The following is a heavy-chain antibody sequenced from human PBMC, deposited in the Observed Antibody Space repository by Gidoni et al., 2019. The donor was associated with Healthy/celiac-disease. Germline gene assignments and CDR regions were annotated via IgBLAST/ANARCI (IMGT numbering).Heavy chain of an antibody. CDR2: INPSGGST. D-gene: IGHD2-15*01. V-gene: IGHV1-46*01. CDR3: AREEGSPGLDY. J-gene: IGHJ4*02. Sequence: GQGLEWMGIINPSGGSTSYAQKFQGRVTMTRDTSTSTVYMELSSLGSEDTAVYYCAREEGSPGLDYWGQGTLVTVSS.